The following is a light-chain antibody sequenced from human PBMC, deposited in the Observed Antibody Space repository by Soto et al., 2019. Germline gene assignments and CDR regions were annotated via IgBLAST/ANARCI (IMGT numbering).Light chain of an antibody. CDR3: QQSYSTPIT. J-gene: IGKJ5*01. CDR1: QSISSS. V-gene: IGKV1-39*01. CDR2: AAS. Sequence: IQMTQSPSSLSASVGDIVTITCRASQSISSSLNWYQQKPGKAPKLLIYAASSLQSGVPSRFSGSGSGTDFTLTISSLQPEDFATYYCQQSYSTPITFGQGTRLEI.